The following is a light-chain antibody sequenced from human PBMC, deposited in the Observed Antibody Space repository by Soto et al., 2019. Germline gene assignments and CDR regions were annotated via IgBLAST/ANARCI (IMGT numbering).Light chain of an antibody. CDR2: AAS. CDR1: QRISSY. CDR3: QQSYSTPRT. V-gene: IGKV1-39*01. Sequence: QMTQSPSSLSASVGDRVTITCRASQRISSYLHWYQQKPGKVPKLLIYAASSLQRGVPSRFRGSGSGTDFTLTISSPQPEDFATYYCQQSYSTPRTFGQGTKVDI. J-gene: IGKJ1*01.